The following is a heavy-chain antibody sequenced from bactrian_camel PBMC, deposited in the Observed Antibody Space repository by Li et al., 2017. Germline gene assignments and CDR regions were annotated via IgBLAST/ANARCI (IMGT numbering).Heavy chain of an antibody. V-gene: IGHV3S53*01. Sequence: QLVESGGGSVQAGGSLRLSCAASGPTHRGDYLGWFRQAPGKKRVGVAAITSDGRSSYADYVKDRFTIFRDNAKNSIDLEMNSLKPDDTAVYYCAATGQMLSVAGCRTQGTQVTVS. J-gene: IGHJ4*01. CDR1: GPTHRGDY. CDR2: ITSDGRS. D-gene: IGHD1*01.